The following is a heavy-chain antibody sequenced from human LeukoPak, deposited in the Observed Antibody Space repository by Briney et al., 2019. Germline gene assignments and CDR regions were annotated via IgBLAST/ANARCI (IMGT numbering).Heavy chain of an antibody. J-gene: IGHJ4*02. D-gene: IGHD5-18*01. Sequence: ASVKVSCKASGYTFTSYDINWVRQATGQGLEWMGWMNPNSGNTGYAQKFQGRVTITRDTSISTAYMEMSSLRSDDTAMYYCATYPGPAIQGSFDYWGQGTLVTVSS. CDR2: MNPNSGNT. V-gene: IGHV1-8*03. CDR1: GYTFTSYD. CDR3: ATYPGPAIQGSFDY.